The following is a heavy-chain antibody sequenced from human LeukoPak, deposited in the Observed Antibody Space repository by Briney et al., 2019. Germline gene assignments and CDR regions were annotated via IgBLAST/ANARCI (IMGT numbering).Heavy chain of an antibody. V-gene: IGHV3-53*01. CDR3: ARQGYCISTTCYGSNWFDP. D-gene: IGHD2-2*01. Sequence: GGSLTLSCAASGFTVSSNYMSWVRQAPGKGLEWVSLIYSGGSTYYTDCVKCRFTISRDNSRNTLYPQMNSLRAEDTAVYYCARQGYCISTTCYGSNWFDPWGQGTLVTVSS. CDR2: IYSGGST. J-gene: IGHJ5*02. CDR1: GFTVSSNY.